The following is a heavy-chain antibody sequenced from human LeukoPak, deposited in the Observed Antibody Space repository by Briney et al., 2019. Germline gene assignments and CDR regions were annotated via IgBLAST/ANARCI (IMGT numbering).Heavy chain of an antibody. CDR1: GFTFSSYS. Sequence: SGGSLRLSCAASGFTFSSYSMNWVRQAPGKGLEWVSSISSSSSYIYYADSVKGRFTISRDNAKNSLYLQMNSLRAEDTAVYYCARDWDGDYGGFDYWGQGTLVTVSS. D-gene: IGHD4-17*01. J-gene: IGHJ4*02. V-gene: IGHV3-21*01. CDR2: ISSSSSYI. CDR3: ARDWDGDYGGFDY.